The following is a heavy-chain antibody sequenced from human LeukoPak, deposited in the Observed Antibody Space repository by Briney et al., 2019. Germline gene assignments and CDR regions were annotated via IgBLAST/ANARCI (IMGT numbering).Heavy chain of an antibody. J-gene: IGHJ1*01. CDR3: ASLRWYSRVIQH. D-gene: IGHD6-13*01. Sequence: SETLSLTCTVSGGSISSYHWSWIRQPPGKGLEGIGYIYYSGSTNYNPSLKSRVTISVDTSKNQFSLKLSSVTAADTAVYYCASLRWYSRVIQHWGQGTLVTVSS. V-gene: IGHV4-59*01. CDR1: GGSISSYH. CDR2: IYYSGST.